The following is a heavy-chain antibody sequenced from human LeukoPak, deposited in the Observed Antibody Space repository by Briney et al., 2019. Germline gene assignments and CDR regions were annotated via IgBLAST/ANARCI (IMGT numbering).Heavy chain of an antibody. D-gene: IGHD6-13*01. V-gene: IGHV3-33*01. J-gene: IGHJ5*02. CDR2: IWYDGSNK. CDR1: GFTFSSYG. CDR3: ARGWYSSSWYTIRGRDWSDP. Sequence: GGSLRLSCAASGFTFSSYGMHWVRQAPGKGLEWVAVIWYDGSNKYYADSVKGRFTISRDNSKNTLYLQMNSLRAEDTAVYYCARGWYSSSWYTIRGRDWSDPWGQGTLVTVSS.